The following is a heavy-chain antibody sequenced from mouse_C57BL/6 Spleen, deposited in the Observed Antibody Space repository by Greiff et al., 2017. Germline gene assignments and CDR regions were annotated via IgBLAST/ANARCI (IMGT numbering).Heavy chain of an antibody. CDR2: IYPRDGST. D-gene: IGHD1-1*02. CDR1: GYTFTDHS. Sequence: QVQLQQSDAEFVKPGASVKISCKVSGYTFTDHSIHWMKQRPEQGLEWIGYIYPRDGSTKYNEKFKGKATLTVDKSSSTAYMQLNSLTSADSAVYFCADYYGGSPFAYWGQGTLVTVSA. CDR3: ADYYGGSPFAY. V-gene: IGHV1-78*01. J-gene: IGHJ3*01.